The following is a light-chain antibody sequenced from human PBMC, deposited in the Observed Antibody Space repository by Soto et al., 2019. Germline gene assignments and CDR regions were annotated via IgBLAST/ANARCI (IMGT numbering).Light chain of an antibody. CDR3: QQRSNWPPVT. V-gene: IGKV3-11*01. CDR1: QSVSSY. Sequence: IVLTQSPATLSLSPGERATLSCRASQSVSSYLAWYQQKPGQAPRLLIYDASNRATGIPARFSGSGSGTDFTLTISSLEPEDFAVYYRQQRSNWPPVTFGGGTKVDIK. J-gene: IGKJ4*01. CDR2: DAS.